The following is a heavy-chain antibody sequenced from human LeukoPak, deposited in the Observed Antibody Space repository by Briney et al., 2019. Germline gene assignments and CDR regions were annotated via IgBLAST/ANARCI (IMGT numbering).Heavy chain of an antibody. CDR1: GFAFQTYA. D-gene: IGHD5-12*01. V-gene: IGHV3-23*01. CDR2: ISGSGGHT. J-gene: IGHJ4*02. Sequence: GGSLRLSCATSGFAFQTYALSWVRQAPGKGLEWVSTISGSGGHTYHADSVKGRFTISRDNSRDTLNLQMNSLRAEDTAVYYCAKFFRRVATLWEYYDCWGQGTLVTVSS. CDR3: AKFFRRVATLWEYYDC.